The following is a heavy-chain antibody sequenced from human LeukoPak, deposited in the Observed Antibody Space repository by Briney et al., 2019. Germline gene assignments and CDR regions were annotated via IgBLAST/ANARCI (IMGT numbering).Heavy chain of an antibody. J-gene: IGHJ4*02. CDR1: GYTITGYY. CDR3: ARAMDTSMVPDLNY. Sequence: ASVKVSCKASGYTITGYYIHWVRQAPGEGLEWMGWMSPNNPNTGGTRCAQKFQDRVTMTTVTSINTAYMELSSLTSDDTAIYYCARAMDTSMVPDLNYWGQGTLVSVSS. CDR2: MSPNNPNTGGT. V-gene: IGHV1-2*02. D-gene: IGHD5-18*01.